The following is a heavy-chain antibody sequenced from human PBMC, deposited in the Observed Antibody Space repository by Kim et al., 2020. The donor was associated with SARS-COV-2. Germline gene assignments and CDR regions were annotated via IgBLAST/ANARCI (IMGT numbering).Heavy chain of an antibody. CDR3: ARDSSGWYPRAFDI. D-gene: IGHD6-19*01. V-gene: IGHV3-30*04. CDR1: GFTFSSYA. J-gene: IGHJ3*02. Sequence: GGSLRLSCAASGFTFSSYAMHWVRQAPGKGLEWVAVISYDGSNKYYADSVKGRFTISRDNSKNTLYLQMNSLRAEDTAVYYCARDSSGWYPRAFDIWGQGTMVTVSS. CDR2: ISYDGSNK.